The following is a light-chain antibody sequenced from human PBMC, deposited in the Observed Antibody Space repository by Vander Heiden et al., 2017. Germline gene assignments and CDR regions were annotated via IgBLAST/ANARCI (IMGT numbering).Light chain of an antibody. CDR1: QSVLYSSNNKNY. V-gene: IGKV4-1*01. J-gene: IGKJ4*01. CDR3: QQYYSTPLT. CDR2: WAS. Sequence: DIVLPKFPASLAGALGGRATINCKSSQSVLYSSNNKNYLAWYQQKPGQPPKLLIYWASTRESGVPDRFSGSGSGTDFTLTISSLQAEDVAVYYCQQYYSTPLTFGGGTKVEIK.